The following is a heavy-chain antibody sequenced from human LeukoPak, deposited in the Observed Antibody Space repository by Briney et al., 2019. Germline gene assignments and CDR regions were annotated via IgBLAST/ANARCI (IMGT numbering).Heavy chain of an antibody. V-gene: IGHV3-7*01. CDR1: GFTLSSFW. CDR2: MKKDGSGE. CDR3: ARDRYYYDSSGYYAEY. D-gene: IGHD3-22*01. Sequence: GGSLRLSCAGSGFTLSSFWMSWVRQAPGKGLEWVANMKKDGSGEYYVDSVKGRFTISRDNSKNTLYLQMDSLRAEDTAVYYCARDRYYYDSSGYYAEYWGQGTLVTVSS. J-gene: IGHJ4*02.